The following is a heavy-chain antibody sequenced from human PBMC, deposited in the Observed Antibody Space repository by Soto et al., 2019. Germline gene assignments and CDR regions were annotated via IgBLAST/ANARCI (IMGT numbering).Heavy chain of an antibody. CDR2: IYHSGST. Sequence: QVQLQESGPGLVKPSGTLSLTCAVSGGSISSSNWWSWVRQPPGKGLEWIGEIYHSGSTNYNPSLKSRDTIAADKSKNQFSQKLSSVTAADTAVYYCASRGYCTNGVCYYGMDVWGQGTTVTVS. V-gene: IGHV4-4*02. CDR1: GGSISSSNW. CDR3: ASRGYCTNGVCYYGMDV. J-gene: IGHJ6*02. D-gene: IGHD2-8*01.